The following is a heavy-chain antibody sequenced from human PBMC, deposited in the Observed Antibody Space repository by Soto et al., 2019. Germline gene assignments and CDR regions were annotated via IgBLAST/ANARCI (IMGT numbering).Heavy chain of an antibody. J-gene: IGHJ3*02. V-gene: IGHV1-3*01. CDR1: GYTFSAYT. CDR3: ARDTETLGPRANDALDI. D-gene: IGHD3-3*02. Sequence: ASVKVSYKATGYTFSAYTMNWVSQAPGQSLEWMGWINAGSGNTKYSQNFQGRVSITRDTSASTVYMELTGLTSEDTAVYYCARDTETLGPRANDALDIWGQGTMVTVSS. CDR2: INAGSGNT.